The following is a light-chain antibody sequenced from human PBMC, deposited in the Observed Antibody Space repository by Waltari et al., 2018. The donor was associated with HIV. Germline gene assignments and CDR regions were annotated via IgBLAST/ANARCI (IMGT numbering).Light chain of an antibody. J-gene: IGLJ2*01. V-gene: IGLV7-46*01. CDR1: TGAVTSGHS. CDR2: DTS. CDR3: LLSYGGPRV. Sequence: QAVVTQEPSLTVSPGGTVTLTCGSSTGAVTSGHSPYWFQQRPGQAPRTLIHDTSNKHSWTPARFSGSLLGGKAALTLSGAQPGDEAEYYCLLSYGGPRVFGGGTKLTVL.